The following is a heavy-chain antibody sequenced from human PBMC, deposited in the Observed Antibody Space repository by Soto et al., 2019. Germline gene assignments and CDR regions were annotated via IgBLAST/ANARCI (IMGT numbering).Heavy chain of an antibody. J-gene: IGHJ6*02. D-gene: IGHD2-15*01. V-gene: IGHV1-69*13. CDR3: ARELVVVAATHYYYYGMDV. CDR2: TIPIFGTA. Sequence: SVKVSCKASGGTFSSYAISWVRQAPGQGLEWMGGTIPIFGTANYAQKFQGRVTITADESTSTAYMELSSLRSEDTAVYYCARELVVVAATHYYYYGMDVWGQGTTVTVSS. CDR1: GGTFSSYA.